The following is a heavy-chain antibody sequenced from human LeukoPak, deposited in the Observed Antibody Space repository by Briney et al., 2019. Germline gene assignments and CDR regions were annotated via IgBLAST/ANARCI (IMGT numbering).Heavy chain of an antibody. V-gene: IGHV3-21*01. CDR3: ARDPEFGELSLRAFDI. CDR2: ISSSSSYI. J-gene: IGHJ3*02. D-gene: IGHD3-10*01. CDR1: GFTFSSYS. Sequence: PGGSLRLSCAASGFTFSSYSMNWVRQAPGKGLEWVSSISSSSSYIYYADSVKGRFTISRDNAKNSLYLQMNSLRAEDTAVYYCARDPEFGELSLRAFDIWGQGTMVTVSS.